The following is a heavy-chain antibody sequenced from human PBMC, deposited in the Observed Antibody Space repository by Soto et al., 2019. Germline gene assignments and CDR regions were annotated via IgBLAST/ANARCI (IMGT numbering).Heavy chain of an antibody. CDR2: IGGSGTGGRA. CDR3: AKSPGGLAGYPSDYYGMDV. D-gene: IGHD5-12*01. CDR1: GLTFSTYA. J-gene: IGHJ6*02. Sequence: EVHLLESGGDLVQPGGSLRLSCTASGLTFSTYAMRWVRQAPGKGLEWVSAIGGSGTGGRAYYADSVKGRFTISRDNSQNTVYRQMNSLRSDDTAVYYCAKSPGGLAGYPSDYYGMDVWGQGTTVTVSS. V-gene: IGHV3-23*01.